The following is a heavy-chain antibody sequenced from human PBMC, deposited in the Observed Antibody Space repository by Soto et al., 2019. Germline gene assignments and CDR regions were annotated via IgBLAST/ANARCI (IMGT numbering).Heavy chain of an antibody. D-gene: IGHD4-17*01. J-gene: IGHJ1*01. V-gene: IGHV3-53*04. CDR1: GFNVSSHY. CDR3: ARGHDYGEHSTRRIAEYCQN. CDR2: MYSGGST. Sequence: EVQMVESGGGLVQPGGSLRLSCAASGFNVSSHYMSWVRQAPGKGLEWVSVMYSGGSTYYADSVKGRFTISRHNSKNTLYIQMNSLRGEDMAVYYCARGHDYGEHSTRRIAEYCQNWGQGTLVTVSS.